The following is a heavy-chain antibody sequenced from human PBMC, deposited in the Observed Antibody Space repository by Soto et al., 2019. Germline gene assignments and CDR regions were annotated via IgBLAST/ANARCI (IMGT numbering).Heavy chain of an antibody. J-gene: IGHJ6*02. CDR3: ARHEYYDFWSGLRAPLSYYYYGMDV. D-gene: IGHD3-3*01. Sequence: GGSLRLSCAASGFTFSSYAMSWVRQAPGKGLEWVSAISGSGGSTYYADSVKGRFTISRDNSKNTLYLQMNSLRAEDTAVYYCARHEYYDFWSGLRAPLSYYYYGMDVWGQGTTVTVSS. V-gene: IGHV3-23*01. CDR1: GFTFSSYA. CDR2: ISGSGGST.